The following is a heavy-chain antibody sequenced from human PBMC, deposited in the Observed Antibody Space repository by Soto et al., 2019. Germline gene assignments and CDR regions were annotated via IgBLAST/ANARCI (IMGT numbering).Heavy chain of an antibody. CDR2: VASDGRGT. Sequence: EVQLVESGGGSVQPGGSLRLSCVASGITFTNYWMHWVRQVPGKGLVWVARVASDGRGTSYADFVKGRFTISRDHAKNPLYLPMHSLRVEDTAMYYCGTVLEHWGQGTPVTVSS. D-gene: IGHD1-1*01. V-gene: IGHV3-74*01. CDR1: GITFTNYW. CDR3: GTVLEH. J-gene: IGHJ4*02.